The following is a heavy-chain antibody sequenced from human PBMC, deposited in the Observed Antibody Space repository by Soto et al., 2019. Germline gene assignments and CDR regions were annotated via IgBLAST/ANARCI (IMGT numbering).Heavy chain of an antibody. CDR2: INPKSGDT. J-gene: IGHJ4*01. D-gene: IGHD1-26*01. CDR1: GYTFTGYY. CDR3: ETERAKETVPRPDY. Sequence: ASVKVSCKASGYTFTGYYIHWVRQAPGQGLEWMGCINPKSGDTDYSQKFQGRVTLTRDTSISTVYMEVSSLTSDDTAVYFCETERAKETVPRPDYWGQGTLVTVSS. V-gene: IGHV1-2*02.